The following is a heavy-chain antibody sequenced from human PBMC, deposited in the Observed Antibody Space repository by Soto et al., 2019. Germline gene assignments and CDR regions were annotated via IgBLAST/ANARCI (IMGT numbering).Heavy chain of an antibody. CDR2: ISYDGSNK. CDR1: GFTFSIYA. CDR3: AKDLREMATIRPDY. V-gene: IGHV3-30-3*01. D-gene: IGHD5-12*01. Sequence: PGGSLRLSCAASGFTFSIYAMHWVRQAPGKGLEWVAVISYDGSNKYYADSVKGRFTISRENSKNMVYLQMNSLRIEDTAVYHCAKDLREMATIRPDYWGQGIQVTVSS. J-gene: IGHJ4*02.